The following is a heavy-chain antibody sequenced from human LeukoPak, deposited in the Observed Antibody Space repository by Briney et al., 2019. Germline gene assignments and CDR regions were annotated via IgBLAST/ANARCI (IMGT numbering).Heavy chain of an antibody. Sequence: ASVKVSCKASGYTFTGYYMHWVRQAPGQGLEWMGRINPNSGGTNYAQKFQGRVTMTRDESTSTAYMELSSLRSEDTAVYYCARLNSGSYYHPFDYWGQGTLVTVSS. D-gene: IGHD1-26*01. V-gene: IGHV1-2*06. CDR1: GYTFTGYY. CDR3: ARLNSGSYYHPFDY. CDR2: INPNSGGT. J-gene: IGHJ4*02.